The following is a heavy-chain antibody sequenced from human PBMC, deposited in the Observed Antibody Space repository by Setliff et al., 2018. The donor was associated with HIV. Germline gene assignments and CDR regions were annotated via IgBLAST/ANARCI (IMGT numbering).Heavy chain of an antibody. V-gene: IGHV4-4*02. D-gene: IGHD3-22*01. Sequence: SETLSLTCAVSGGSISSSNWWSWVRQPPGKGLEWIGEIYHSGSTNYNPSLKSRVTISVDKSKKQFSLKLSSVTAADTAVYYCARGYYDSSGYYFGSSYWYFDLWGRGTLVTVSS. CDR3: ARGYYDSSGYYFGSSYWYFDL. J-gene: IGHJ2*01. CDR2: IYHSGST. CDR1: GGSISSSNW.